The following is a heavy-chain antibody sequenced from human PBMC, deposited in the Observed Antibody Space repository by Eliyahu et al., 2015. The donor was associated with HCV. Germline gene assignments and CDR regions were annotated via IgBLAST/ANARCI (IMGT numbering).Heavy chain of an antibody. J-gene: IGHJ4*02. CDR2: ILYDGSKQ. V-gene: IGHV3-30*03. CDR3: ATVRCSGGSCYSDY. D-gene: IGHD2-15*01. Sequence: QVQLVESGGGVVQPGRSLRLSCAASGFTFRNYGMHWVRQAPGKGLEWVAVILYDGSKQYYADSVKGRFTISRDNSKNTLYLQMNSLRAEDTSVYYCATVRCSGGSCYSDYWGQGTLVTVPS. CDR1: GFTFRNYG.